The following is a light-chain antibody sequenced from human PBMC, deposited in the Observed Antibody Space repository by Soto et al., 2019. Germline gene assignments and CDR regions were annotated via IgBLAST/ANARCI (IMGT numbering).Light chain of an antibody. CDR1: ENINNR. CDR3: QQYSDWPPLT. Sequence: EVVMTQSPATLSVSPGERATLSCRASENINNRLAWYQQTPGQAPRLLIYGASTRATGIPDRFRGSGSGTEFTLTIGSLQSEDFAVYYCQQYSDWPPLTFGQGTKVEIK. J-gene: IGKJ1*01. CDR2: GAS. V-gene: IGKV3-15*01.